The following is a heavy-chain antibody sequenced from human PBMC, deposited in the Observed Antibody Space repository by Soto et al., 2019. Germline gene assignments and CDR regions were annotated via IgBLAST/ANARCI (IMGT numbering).Heavy chain of an antibody. CDR1: GFTFTRYS. Sequence: PGGTLRLSCAASGFTFTRYSMNWVRQAPGKGLEWVSSISSTTNYIYYGDSMKGRFTISRDNAKNSLYLEMNSLRAEDTAVYYCARESEDLTSNFDYWGQGTLVTVSS. V-gene: IGHV3-21*06. CDR2: ISSTTNYI. CDR3: ARESEDLTSNFDY. J-gene: IGHJ4*02.